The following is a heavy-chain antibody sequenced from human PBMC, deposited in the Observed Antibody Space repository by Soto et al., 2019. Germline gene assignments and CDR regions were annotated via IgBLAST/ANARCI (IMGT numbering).Heavy chain of an antibody. J-gene: IGHJ4*02. D-gene: IGHD2-15*01. CDR1: GYTFTGYY. V-gene: IGHV1-2*04. CDR2: INPNSGGT. CDR3: ARSRSVVVVVAATLFDY. Sequence: ASVKVSCKASGYTFTGYYMHWVRQAPGQGLEWMGWINPNSGGTNYAQKFQGWVTMTRDTSISTAYMELSRLRSDDTAMYYCARSRSVVVVVAATLFDYWGQGTLVTVSS.